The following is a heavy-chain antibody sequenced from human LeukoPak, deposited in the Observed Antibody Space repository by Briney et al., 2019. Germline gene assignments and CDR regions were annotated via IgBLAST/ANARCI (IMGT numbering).Heavy chain of an antibody. CDR2: INHSGST. J-gene: IGHJ4*02. V-gene: IGHV4-34*01. CDR1: GGSFSGYY. D-gene: IGHD3-10*01. Sequence: SETLPLTCAVYGGSFSGYYWSWIRQPPGKGLEWIGEINHSGSTNYNPSLKSRVTISVDRSKNQFSLKLSSATAADTAVYYCARVRYYGSGGYYTFDYWGQGTLVTVSS. CDR3: ARVRYYGSGGYYTFDY.